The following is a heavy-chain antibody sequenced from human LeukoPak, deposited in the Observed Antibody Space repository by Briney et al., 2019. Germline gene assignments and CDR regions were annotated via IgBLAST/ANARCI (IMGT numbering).Heavy chain of an antibody. CDR3: WRHDSFIPY. CDR1: GFTFRDYA. D-gene: IGHD3-16*02. Sequence: GGSLRLSCAASGFTFRDYAMTSVRQASGKGLEWVSSISDTGRRTYYTDSVKGRFTISRDDSKKTVYLEMSTLRAEDTAIYFCWRHDSFIPYWGQGTLVTVSS. V-gene: IGHV3-23*01. J-gene: IGHJ4*02. CDR2: ISDTGRRT.